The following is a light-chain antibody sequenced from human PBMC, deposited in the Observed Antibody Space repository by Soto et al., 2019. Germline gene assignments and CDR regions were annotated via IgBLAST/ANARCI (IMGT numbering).Light chain of an antibody. CDR3: QQYNSWWT. CDR1: QSISSW. CDR2: DAS. J-gene: IGKJ1*01. V-gene: IGKV1-5*01. Sequence: GDRVTITCRASQSISSWLAWYQQKPGKAPKLLIYDASSLESGVPSRFSGSGSGTEFTLTISSLQPDDFATYYCQQYNSWWTFGQGTKVEIE.